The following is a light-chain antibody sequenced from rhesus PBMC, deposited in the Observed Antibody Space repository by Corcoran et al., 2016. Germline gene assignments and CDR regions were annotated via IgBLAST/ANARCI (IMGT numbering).Light chain of an antibody. J-gene: IGKJ1*01. Sequence: DIQMTQSPSSLSASVGDTVTITCRASQSISSWLDWYQQKPGKAPKLLIYKASSLQSGVPSRFSGSGSGTEFTLTISSRQPEDLTTYYCLQDSSSPWTFGQGTKVEIK. V-gene: IGKV1-22*01. CDR2: KAS. CDR1: QSISSW. CDR3: LQDSSSPWT.